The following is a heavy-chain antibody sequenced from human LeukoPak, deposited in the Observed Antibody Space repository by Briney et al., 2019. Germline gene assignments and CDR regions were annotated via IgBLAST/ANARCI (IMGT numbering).Heavy chain of an antibody. CDR3: ARGYCSGGSCYPGYYYGMDV. V-gene: IGHV3-66*01. J-gene: IGHJ6*02. D-gene: IGHD2-15*01. Sequence: GGSLRLSCAASGFTVSSNYMSWVRQAPGKGLEWVSVIYSGGSTYYADSVKGRFTISRDNSKNTLYLQMNSLRAEDTAVYYCARGYCSGGSCYPGYYYGMDVWGQGTTVTVSS. CDR2: IYSGGST. CDR1: GFTVSSNY.